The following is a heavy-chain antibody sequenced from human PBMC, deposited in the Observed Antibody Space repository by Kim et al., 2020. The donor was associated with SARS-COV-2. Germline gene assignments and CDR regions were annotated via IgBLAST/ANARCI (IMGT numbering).Heavy chain of an antibody. Sequence: SVKVSCKASGGTFSSYAISWVRQAPGQGLEWMGGIIPIFGTANYAQKFQGRVTITADESTSTAYMELSSLRSEDTAVYYCASSMRYCGGDCYSGGNYWGQGTLVTVSS. J-gene: IGHJ4*02. V-gene: IGHV1-69*13. D-gene: IGHD2-21*02. CDR1: GGTFSSYA. CDR2: IIPIFGTA. CDR3: ASSMRYCGGDCYSGGNY.